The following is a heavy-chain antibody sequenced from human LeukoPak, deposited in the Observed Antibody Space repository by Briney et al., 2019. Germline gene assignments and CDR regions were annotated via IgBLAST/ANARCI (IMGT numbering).Heavy chain of an antibody. J-gene: IGHJ4*02. D-gene: IGHD3-3*01. Sequence: ASVKISCKASGGTFSSYAISWVRQAPGQGLEWMGGIIPIFGTANYAQKFQGRVTITADESTSTAYVELSSLRSEDTAVYYCARGNPRSLLPYYFDYWGQGTLVTVSS. CDR1: GGTFSSYA. CDR3: ARGNPRSLLPYYFDY. CDR2: IIPIFGTA. V-gene: IGHV1-69*13.